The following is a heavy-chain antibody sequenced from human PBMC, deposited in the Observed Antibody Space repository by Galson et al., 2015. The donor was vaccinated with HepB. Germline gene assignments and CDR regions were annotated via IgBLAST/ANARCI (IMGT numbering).Heavy chain of an antibody. CDR2: IRYDGSNR. Sequence: SLRLSCAASDFNFSNYGIHWVRQAPGKGLEWVAVIRYDGSNRYYADSVKGRFTISRDNSKNTLYLQMNSLRAADTAVYYCARGRGYGSGTYLDYWGQGTLVTVSS. CDR3: ARGRGYGSGTYLDY. V-gene: IGHV3-33*01. D-gene: IGHD3-10*01. J-gene: IGHJ4*02. CDR1: DFNFSNYG.